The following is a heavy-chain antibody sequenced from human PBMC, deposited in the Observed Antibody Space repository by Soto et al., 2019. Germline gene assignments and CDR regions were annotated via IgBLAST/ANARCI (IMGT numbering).Heavy chain of an antibody. Sequence: PSETLSLTCSFSCGSFTSGGYYWSWIRQHPGKGLEWIGYIYYRGSIYYNPSLKNRVTISVDTSKNQFSLNLTSVTAADTAIYYCAREGIAGTGTSNGMDVWGQGTTVTVSS. D-gene: IGHD6-19*01. CDR3: AREGIAGTGTSNGMDV. V-gene: IGHV4-31*03. CDR1: CGSFTSGGYY. CDR2: IYYRGSI. J-gene: IGHJ6*02.